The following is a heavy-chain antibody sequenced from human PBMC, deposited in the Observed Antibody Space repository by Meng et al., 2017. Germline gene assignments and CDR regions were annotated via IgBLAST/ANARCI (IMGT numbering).Heavy chain of an antibody. CDR3: ARVRGYYYGSGSAAAFDI. D-gene: IGHD3-10*01. CDR2: IYYSGST. Sequence: SETLSLTCTVSGGSISSYYWSWIRQPPGKGLEWIGYIYYSGSTNYNPSLKSRVTISVDTSKNQFSLKLSSVTAADTAVYYCARVRGYYYGSGSAAAFDIWGQGTMVTVSS. J-gene: IGHJ3*02. V-gene: IGHV4-59*01. CDR1: GGSISSYY.